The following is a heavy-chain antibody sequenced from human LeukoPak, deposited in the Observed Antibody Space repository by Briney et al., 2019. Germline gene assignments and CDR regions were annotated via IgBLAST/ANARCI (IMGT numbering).Heavy chain of an antibody. D-gene: IGHD1-26*01. Sequence: SETLSLTCAVYVDSFSNYYWNWIRQTPGKGREWMGEVNESGGTNINPSLRSRVILSVDTSKNQFSLKLISMTAADTAIYYCARGQGATVPQVGKNWFDPWGQGTWVIVSS. CDR3: ARGQGATVPQVGKNWFDP. J-gene: IGHJ5*02. CDR2: VNESGGT. V-gene: IGHV4-34*01. CDR1: VDSFSNYY.